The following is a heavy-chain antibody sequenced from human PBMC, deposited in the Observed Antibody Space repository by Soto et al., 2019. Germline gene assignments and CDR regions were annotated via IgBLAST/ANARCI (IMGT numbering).Heavy chain of an antibody. J-gene: IGHJ6*02. CDR3: ARCATFIVPSYYFYGMDV. V-gene: IGHV4-31*03. CDR2: IYYSGST. CDR1: GGSISSGGYY. D-gene: IGHD5-12*01. Sequence: QVQLQESGPGLVKPSQTLSLTCTVSGGSISSGGYYWSWIRQHPGKGLEWIGYIYYSGSTYYNPSLKRRVTISVDTSKNQFSLKLSSVTAADTAVYYCARCATFIVPSYYFYGMDVWGQGTTVTVSS.